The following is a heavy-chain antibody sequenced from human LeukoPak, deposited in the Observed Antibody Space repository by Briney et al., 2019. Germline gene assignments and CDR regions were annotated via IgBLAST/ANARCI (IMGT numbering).Heavy chain of an antibody. D-gene: IGHD6-6*01. CDR1: GFTFSGFW. CDR2: INSDGSEG. Sequence: GGSLRLSCAVSGFTFSGFWMSWSRQAPGKGLEWVASINSDGSEGYYADVVKGRFTITRDNAKNSLYLQINSLRAEDTAVYYCARSSYSSSSSVWGQGTMVTVSS. CDR3: ARSSYSSSSSV. V-gene: IGHV3-7*03. J-gene: IGHJ3*01.